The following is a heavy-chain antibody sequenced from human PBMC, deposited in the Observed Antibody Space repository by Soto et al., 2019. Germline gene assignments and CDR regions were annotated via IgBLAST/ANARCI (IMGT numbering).Heavy chain of an antibody. CDR2: ISGRGEST. Sequence: EAQLLESGGGLVQPGGSLRLSCAVSGFTFSSYAMSWVRQAPGKGLEWVSAISGRGESTYYADSVKGRFTISRDNSKNTLILQMNSLRVEDTAVYYCARWREQQLSRGYYGMYVWGQGTTVTVSS. CDR1: GFTFSSYA. V-gene: IGHV3-23*01. CDR3: ARWREQQLSRGYYGMYV. D-gene: IGHD6-13*01. J-gene: IGHJ6*02.